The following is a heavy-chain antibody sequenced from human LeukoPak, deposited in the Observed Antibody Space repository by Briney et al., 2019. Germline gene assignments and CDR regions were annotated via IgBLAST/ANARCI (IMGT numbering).Heavy chain of an antibody. CDR3: ARRAGSGSPNLSDI. CDR2: IYYSGST. V-gene: IGHV4-39*01. D-gene: IGHD1-26*01. J-gene: IGHJ3*02. Sequence: PSETLSLTCTVSGGSISSSSYYWGWIRQPPGKGLEWIGSIYYSGSTYYNPSLKSRVTISVDTSKNQFSLKLSSVTAADTAVYYCARRAGSGSPNLSDIWGQGTMVTVSS. CDR1: GGSISSSSYY.